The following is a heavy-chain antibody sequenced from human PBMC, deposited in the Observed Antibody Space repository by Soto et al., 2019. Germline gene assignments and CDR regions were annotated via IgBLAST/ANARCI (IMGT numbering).Heavy chain of an antibody. CDR2: INPSGGST. D-gene: IGHD3-16*02. J-gene: IGHJ4*02. CDR3: ASSMITFGGVIASDY. V-gene: IGHV1-46*01. CDR1: GYTFTSYY. Sequence: ASVKVSCKASGYTFTSYYMHWVRQAPGRGLEWMGIINPSGGSTSYAQKFQGRVTMTRDTSTSTVYMELSSLRSEDTAVYYCASSMITFGGVIASDYWGQGTLVTVSS.